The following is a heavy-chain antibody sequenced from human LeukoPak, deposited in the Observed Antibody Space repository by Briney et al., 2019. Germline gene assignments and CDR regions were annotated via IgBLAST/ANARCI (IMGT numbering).Heavy chain of an antibody. CDR3: ARVRGEMATNFVDY. D-gene: IGHD5-24*01. CDR1: GCTFTGYY. V-gene: IGHV1-2*02. CDR2: INPNSGGT. Sequence: ASVKVSCKASGCTFTGYYMHWVRQAPGQGLEWMGWINPNSGGTNYAQKFQGRVTMTRDTSISTAYMELSRLRSDDTAVYYCARVRGEMATNFVDYWGQGTLVTVSS. J-gene: IGHJ4*02.